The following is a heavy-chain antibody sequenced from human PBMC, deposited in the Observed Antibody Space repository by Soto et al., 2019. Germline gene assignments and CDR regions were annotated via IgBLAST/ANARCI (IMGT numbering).Heavy chain of an antibody. CDR1: GFTFSSYW. Sequence: GGSLRLSCAASGFTFSSYWMHWVRQAPGKGLVWVSRINRDGSSTSYADSVKGRFTISRENAKNTLYLQMNSLRAEDTAVYYCASLPYSSSWYFYGMDVWGQGTTVTVSS. J-gene: IGHJ6*02. CDR2: INRDGSST. V-gene: IGHV3-74*01. CDR3: ASLPYSSSWYFYGMDV. D-gene: IGHD6-13*01.